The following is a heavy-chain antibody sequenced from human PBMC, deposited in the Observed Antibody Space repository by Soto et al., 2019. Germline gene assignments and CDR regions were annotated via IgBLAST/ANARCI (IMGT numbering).Heavy chain of an antibody. CDR2: IIPILGIA. J-gene: IGHJ5*02. D-gene: IGHD5-12*01. Sequence: QVQLVQSGAEVKKPGSSVKVSCKASGGTFSSYTISWVRQAPGQGLEWMGRIIPILGIANYAQKFQGRVTSTADKSTSTAYMELSRLRSEDTAVYSCASRGGYGSTRWFDPWGQGTLVTVSS. CDR1: GGTFSSYT. CDR3: ASRGGYGSTRWFDP. V-gene: IGHV1-69*02.